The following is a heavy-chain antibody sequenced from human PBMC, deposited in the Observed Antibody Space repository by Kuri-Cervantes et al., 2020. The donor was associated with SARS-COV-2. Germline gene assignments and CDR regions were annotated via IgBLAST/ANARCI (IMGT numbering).Heavy chain of an antibody. Sequence: ASVKVSCKAAGYTFTGYYMHWVRHAPGQGLEWMGWINPNSGGTNYAQKFQGWVTMTRDTSISTAYMELSRLRSDDTAAYYCSRGGDIVVVPAAASGVTYYYYGMDVWGQGTTVTVSS. J-gene: IGHJ6*02. D-gene: IGHD2-2*01. CDR1: GYTFTGYY. CDR3: SRGGDIVVVPAAASGVTYYYYGMDV. V-gene: IGHV1-2*04. CDR2: INPNSGGT.